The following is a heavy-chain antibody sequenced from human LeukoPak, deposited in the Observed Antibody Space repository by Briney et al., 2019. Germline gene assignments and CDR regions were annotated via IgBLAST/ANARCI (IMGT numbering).Heavy chain of an antibody. CDR3: AKPHYYDSSGYNAFDI. V-gene: IGHV3-23*01. D-gene: IGHD3-22*01. CDR1: GFTFDDYA. J-gene: IGHJ3*02. Sequence: GGSLRLSCAASGFTFDDYAMSWVRQAPGKGLEWVSAISGSGGSTYYADSVKGRFTISRDNSKNTLYLQMNSLRAEDTAVYYCAKPHYYDSSGYNAFDIWGQGTMVTVSS. CDR2: ISGSGGST.